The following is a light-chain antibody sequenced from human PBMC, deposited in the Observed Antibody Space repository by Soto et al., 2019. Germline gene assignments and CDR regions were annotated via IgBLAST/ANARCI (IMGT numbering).Light chain of an antibody. J-gene: IGKJ1*01. Sequence: DIVMTQSPLSLTVTPGEPASISCRSSRILLKANGYTYFHWFLQKPGQSPQLLIYLGYNRAPGVPDRFSGTGSGTDFTLKISRVEAEDVGVYYCQQYNNWPPVTFGQGTKVDIK. CDR1: RILLKANGYTY. V-gene: IGKV2-28*01. CDR3: QQYNNWPPVT. CDR2: LGY.